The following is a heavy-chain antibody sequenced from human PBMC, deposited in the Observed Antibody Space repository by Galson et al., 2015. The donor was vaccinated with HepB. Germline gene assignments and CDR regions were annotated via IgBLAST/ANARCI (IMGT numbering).Heavy chain of an antibody. Sequence: SWIRQPPGKGLEWIGEINHSGSTNYNPSLKSRVTISVDTSKNQFSLKLSSVTAADTAVYYCARGRGTKYSGYDYVRRTLDYWGQGTLVTVSS. CDR2: INHSGST. J-gene: IGHJ4*02. V-gene: IGHV4-34*01. CDR3: ARGRGTKYSGYDYVRRTLDY. D-gene: IGHD5-12*01.